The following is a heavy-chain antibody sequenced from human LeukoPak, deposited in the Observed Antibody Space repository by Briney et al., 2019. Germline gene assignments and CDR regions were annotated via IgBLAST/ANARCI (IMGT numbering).Heavy chain of an antibody. CDR2: IWYDGSNK. D-gene: IGHD6-13*01. Sequence: PGGSLRLSCAASGFTFSSYWMSWVRQAPGKGLEWVAVIWYDGSNKYYADSVKGRFTISRDQSKNTLYLQMNSLRVEDTAVYYCARGAAAENYFDYWGQGTLVTVSS. J-gene: IGHJ4*02. CDR1: GFTFSSYW. CDR3: ARGAAAENYFDY. V-gene: IGHV3-33*08.